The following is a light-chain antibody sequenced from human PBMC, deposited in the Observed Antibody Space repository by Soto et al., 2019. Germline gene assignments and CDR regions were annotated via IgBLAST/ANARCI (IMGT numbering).Light chain of an antibody. V-gene: IGKV3-20*01. CDR3: QQYNNWPQT. Sequence: EIVLTQSPGTLSLSPGERATLSCRASQIVSSSYLAWYQQKPGQAPRLLIYGASSRATGIPDRFSSSGSGTEFTLTISSLQSEDFAVYYCQQYNNWPQTFGQGTKVDIK. CDR2: GAS. CDR1: QIVSSSY. J-gene: IGKJ1*01.